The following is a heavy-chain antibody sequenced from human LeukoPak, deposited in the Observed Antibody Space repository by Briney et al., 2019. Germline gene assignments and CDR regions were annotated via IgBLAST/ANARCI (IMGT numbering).Heavy chain of an antibody. CDR2: ISSDGSIK. J-gene: IGHJ4*02. CDR1: KFTFSHYG. CDR3: ASGFDY. V-gene: IGHV3-30*03. Sequence: PGGSLRLSCTASKFTFSHYGMQWVRQAPGKGLEWVAVISSDGSIKVYADSVKGRFTISRDNSKNTLYLQMNSLRAEDTAVYYCASGFDYWGQGTLVTVSS.